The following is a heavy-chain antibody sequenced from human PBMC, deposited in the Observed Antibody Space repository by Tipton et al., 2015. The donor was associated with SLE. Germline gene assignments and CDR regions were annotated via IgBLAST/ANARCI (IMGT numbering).Heavy chain of an antibody. CDR2: ISSGSGTI. CDR1: GFTFSTYS. CDR3: ARGRSSGRSEFDN. V-gene: IGHV3-48*02. D-gene: IGHD6-19*01. J-gene: IGHJ4*02. Sequence: SLRLSCAASGFTFSTYSMNWVRQAPGKGLEWVSYISSGSGTIYYADSVKGRFTISRDNAENSLYLQMNSLRDDDTAAYYCARGRSSGRSEFDNWGQGTLVTVSS.